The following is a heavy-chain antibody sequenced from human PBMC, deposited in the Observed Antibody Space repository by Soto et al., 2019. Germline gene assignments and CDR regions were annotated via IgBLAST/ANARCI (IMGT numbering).Heavy chain of an antibody. J-gene: IGHJ5*02. CDR2: ISAYNGNT. V-gene: IGHV1-18*04. CDR3: ARDRGYCSVGSRDDGFHL. CDR1: GYTLTRYG. D-gene: IGHD2-15*01. Sequence: GDEVNGSCKASGYTLTRYGLRWVRQAPGQGLEWVGWISAYNGNTNYAQKLQGRVTMTTDTSTSTAYLELRSLRSDDTAGFYCARDRGYCSVGSRDDGFHLWCQATLLSLSS.